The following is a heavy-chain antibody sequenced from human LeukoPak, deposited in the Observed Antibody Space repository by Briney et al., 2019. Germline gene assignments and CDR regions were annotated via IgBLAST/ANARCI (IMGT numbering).Heavy chain of an antibody. Sequence: EASVKVSCKASGYTFTSYDINWVRQATGQGPEWMGWMNPNSGNTGYAQKFQGRVTMTRNTSISTAYTELSSLRSEDTAVYYCARVMGGYRGYVFDYWGQGTLVTVSS. D-gene: IGHD5-12*01. CDR3: ARVMGGYRGYVFDY. CDR2: MNPNSGNT. J-gene: IGHJ4*02. V-gene: IGHV1-8*01. CDR1: GYTFTSYD.